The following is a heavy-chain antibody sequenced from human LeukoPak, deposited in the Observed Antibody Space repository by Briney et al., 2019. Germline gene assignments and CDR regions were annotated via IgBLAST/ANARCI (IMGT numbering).Heavy chain of an antibody. CDR2: INPDGGNT. D-gene: IGHD1-26*01. Sequence: ASVKVSCKASGYTFTNSYIHWVRQAPGQVLEWMGLINPDGGNTNYAQKFQGRVTMTRVTSTSTVYMELSSLRSEDTAVYYCARGDHVRIYSESAFDIWGQGTRVTVSS. J-gene: IGHJ3*02. V-gene: IGHV1-46*01. CDR1: GYTFTNSY. CDR3: ARGDHVRIYSESAFDI.